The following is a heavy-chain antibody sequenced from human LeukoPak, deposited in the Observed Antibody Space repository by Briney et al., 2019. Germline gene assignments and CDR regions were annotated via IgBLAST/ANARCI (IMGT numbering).Heavy chain of an antibody. CDR2: ISGSGGST. CDR1: GFTFSGYW. V-gene: IGHV3-23*01. Sequence: GGSLRLSRAASGFTFSGYWMSWVRQAPGKGLEWVSAISGSGGSTYYADSVKGRFTISRDNSKNTLYLQMNSLRAEDTAVYYCAKARRSRELLFDYWGQGTLVTVSS. D-gene: IGHD1-26*01. J-gene: IGHJ4*02. CDR3: AKARRSRELLFDY.